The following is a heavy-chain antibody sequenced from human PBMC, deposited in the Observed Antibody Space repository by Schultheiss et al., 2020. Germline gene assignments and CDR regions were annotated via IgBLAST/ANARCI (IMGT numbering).Heavy chain of an antibody. J-gene: IGHJ6*03. V-gene: IGHV3-23*01. Sequence: GGSLRLSCAASGFTFSSYAMSWVRQAPGKGLEWVSAISGSGGSTYYADSVKGRFTISRDNSKNTLYLQMNSLRAEDTAVYYCAKETLNYYDSSGYGPRWYYYYYMDVWGKGTTVTVSS. CDR1: GFTFSSYA. CDR2: ISGSGGST. D-gene: IGHD3-22*01. CDR3: AKETLNYYDSSGYGPRWYYYYYMDV.